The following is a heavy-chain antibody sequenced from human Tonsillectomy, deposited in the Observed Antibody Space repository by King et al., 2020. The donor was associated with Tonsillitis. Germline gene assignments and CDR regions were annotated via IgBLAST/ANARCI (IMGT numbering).Heavy chain of an antibody. CDR3: VKGQTFLEWLFDL. CDR2: ISSNGGST. V-gene: IGHV3-64D*06. Sequence: EVQLVESGGGLVQPGGSLRLSCSASGFTFSSHAMKWVRQAPGKGLEYVSAISSNGGSTYYADSVKGRFTISRDNSKNTLYLQMSSLRAEDTAVYYCVKGQTFLEWLFDLWGESTLVTVSS. D-gene: IGHD3-3*02. CDR1: GFTFSSHA. J-gene: IGHJ4*02.